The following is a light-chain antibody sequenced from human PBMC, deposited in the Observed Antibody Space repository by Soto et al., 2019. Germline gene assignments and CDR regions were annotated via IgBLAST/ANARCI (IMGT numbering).Light chain of an antibody. CDR1: SSDVGGYNY. CDR3: CSYAGSYTYVV. Sequence: QSALTQPRSVSGSPGQSVTISCTGTSSDVGGYNYVSWYQQHPGKAPKLMIYDVNKRPSGVPDRFSGSKSGNTASLTISGLQAEDEADYYCCSYAGSYTYVVFGGVTKVTVL. V-gene: IGLV2-11*01. CDR2: DVN. J-gene: IGLJ2*01.